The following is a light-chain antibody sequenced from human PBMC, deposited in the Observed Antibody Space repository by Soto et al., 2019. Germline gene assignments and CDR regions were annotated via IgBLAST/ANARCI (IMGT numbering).Light chain of an antibody. Sequence: EIVLTQSPGTVSLSPGERATLSCRASQSVSSSYLAWYQQKPGQAPRLLIYGASSRATGIPDRFSGSGSETDFTLTISRLEPEDFALYYCQQYGSSAPITFGQGTRLEIK. CDR2: GAS. CDR3: QQYGSSAPIT. V-gene: IGKV3-20*01. CDR1: QSVSSSY. J-gene: IGKJ5*01.